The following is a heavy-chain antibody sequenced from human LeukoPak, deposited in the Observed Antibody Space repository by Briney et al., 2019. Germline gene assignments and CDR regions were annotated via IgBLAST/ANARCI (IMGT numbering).Heavy chain of an antibody. CDR2: ISYDGSNK. D-gene: IGHD3-9*01. Sequence: GGSLRLSCAASGFTLSSYGMHWVRQAPGEGLEWVAVISYDGSNKYYADSVKGRFTISRDNSKNTLYLQMNSLRAEDTAVYYCARGADSGYSSDNWGQGTLVSVSS. J-gene: IGHJ4*02. CDR3: ARGADSGYSSDN. CDR1: GFTLSSYG. V-gene: IGHV3-30*03.